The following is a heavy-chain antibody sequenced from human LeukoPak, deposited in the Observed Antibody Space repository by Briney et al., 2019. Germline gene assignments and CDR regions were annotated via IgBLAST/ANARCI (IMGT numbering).Heavy chain of an antibody. CDR2: ISSSSSYI. Sequence: MSGGSLRLSCAASGFTFSSYSMNWVRQAPGKGLEWVSSISSSSSYIYYADSVKGRFTISRDNAKNSLYLQMDSLGAEDTAVYFCATYHRSSYYYIDAWGKGTTVTVSS. CDR1: GFTFSSYS. D-gene: IGHD6-6*01. J-gene: IGHJ6*03. CDR3: ATYHRSSYYYIDA. V-gene: IGHV3-21*01.